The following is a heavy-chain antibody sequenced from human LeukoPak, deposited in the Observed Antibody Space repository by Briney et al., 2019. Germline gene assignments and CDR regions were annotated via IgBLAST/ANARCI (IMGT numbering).Heavy chain of an antibody. Sequence: GRSLRLSCAASGFTFDDYAMHWVRQVPGKGLEWVSGVSWNSGNIGYADSVKGRFTISRDNSKNTLYLQINSLRAEDTAVYYCAKGGGRVVTALDCWGQGILVTVSS. V-gene: IGHV3-9*01. CDR3: AKGGGRVVTALDC. D-gene: IGHD2-21*02. CDR2: VSWNSGNI. J-gene: IGHJ4*02. CDR1: GFTFDDYA.